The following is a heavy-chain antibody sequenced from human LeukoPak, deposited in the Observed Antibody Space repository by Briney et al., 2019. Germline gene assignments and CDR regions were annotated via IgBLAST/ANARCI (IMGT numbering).Heavy chain of an antibody. J-gene: IGHJ5*02. CDR1: GGSISSYY. CDR2: LYTTPPT. Sequence: SSETLSLTCTVSGGSISSYYWNWIRQPAGKGLEWIGRLYTTPPTNYTPSLKTPVPMSVDTSNNQFSLKLSSVTAADTAVYYRARGMDWFDPWGQGTLVTVSS. D-gene: IGHD2-8*01. CDR3: ARGMDWFDP. V-gene: IGHV4-4*07.